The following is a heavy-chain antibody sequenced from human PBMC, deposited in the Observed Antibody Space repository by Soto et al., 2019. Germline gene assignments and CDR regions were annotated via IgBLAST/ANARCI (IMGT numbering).Heavy chain of an antibody. V-gene: IGHV4-39*01. D-gene: IGHD3-16*01. Sequence: SETLSLTCTVSGGSISSSSYYWGWIRQPPGKGLEWIGSIYYSGSTYYNPSLKSRVTISVDTSKNQFSLKLSSVTAADTAVYYCARHRRRLNSLNWFDPRGQGTLVTVSS. CDR3: ARHRRRLNSLNWFDP. J-gene: IGHJ5*02. CDR2: IYYSGST. CDR1: GGSISSSSYY.